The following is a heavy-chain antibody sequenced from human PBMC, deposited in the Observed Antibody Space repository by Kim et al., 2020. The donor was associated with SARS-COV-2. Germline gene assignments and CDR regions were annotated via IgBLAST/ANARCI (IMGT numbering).Heavy chain of an antibody. CDR1: GGSFSGYY. D-gene: IGHD6-19*01. CDR3: ARAGWGAVAGTPFDY. J-gene: IGHJ4*02. V-gene: IGHV4-34*01. CDR2: INHSGST. Sequence: SETLSLTCAVYGGSFSGYYWSWIRQPPGKGLEWIGEINHSGSTNYNPSLKSRVTISVDTSKNQFSLKLSSVTAADTAVYYCARAGWGAVAGTPFDYWGQGTLVTVSS.